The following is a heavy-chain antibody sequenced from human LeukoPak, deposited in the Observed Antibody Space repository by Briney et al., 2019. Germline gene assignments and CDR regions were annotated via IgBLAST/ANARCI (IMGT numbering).Heavy chain of an antibody. D-gene: IGHD2-2*01. Sequence: GASVKVSCKASGYTFTGYYMHWVRQAPGQGLEWMGWINPNSGGTNYAQKFQGRVTMTRDTSISTAYMELSRLRSDDTAVYYCARGLHCSSTSCRDYWGQGTLVTVSS. V-gene: IGHV1-2*02. CDR2: INPNSGGT. CDR1: GYTFTGYY. CDR3: ARGLHCSSTSCRDY. J-gene: IGHJ4*02.